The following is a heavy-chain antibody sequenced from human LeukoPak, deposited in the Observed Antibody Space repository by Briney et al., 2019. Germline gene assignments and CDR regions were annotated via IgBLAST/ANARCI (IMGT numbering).Heavy chain of an antibody. D-gene: IGHD4-11*01. J-gene: IGHJ4*02. V-gene: IGHV3-74*01. CDR3: TRTTGQRCFDC. CDR2: ISSGDGTI. CDR1: GFTFSSYW. Sequence: GGSLRLSCAASGFTFSSYWMHWVRHAPGKGPVWISHISSGDGTIGYADSVKGRFTISRDNAKNTLYLQMNSLGVEDTAVYYCTRTTGQRCFDCWGQGTQVTVSS.